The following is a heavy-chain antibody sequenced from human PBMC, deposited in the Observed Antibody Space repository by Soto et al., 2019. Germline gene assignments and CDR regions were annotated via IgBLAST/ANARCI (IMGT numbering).Heavy chain of an antibody. V-gene: IGHV1-69*13. CDR3: ASPDSGYQNWFDP. D-gene: IGHD5-12*01. CDR1: GGTFSSYA. CDR2: IIPIFGTA. Sequence: SVKFSCKASGGTFSSYAISWVRQAPGQGLEWMGGIIPIFGTANYAQKFQGRVTITADESTSTAYMELSSLRSEDTAVYYCASPDSGYQNWFDPWGQGTRVTVSS. J-gene: IGHJ5*02.